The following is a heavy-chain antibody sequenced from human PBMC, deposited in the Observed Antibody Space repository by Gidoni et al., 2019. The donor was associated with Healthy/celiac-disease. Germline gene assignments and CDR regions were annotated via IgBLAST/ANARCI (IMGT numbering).Heavy chain of an antibody. CDR2: ISAYNGNT. J-gene: IGHJ4*02. CDR1: GYTFTSYG. Sequence: QVQLVQSGAEVKKPGASVKVSCKASGYTFTSYGISWVRQAPGQGLEWMGWISAYNGNTNYAQKLQGRVTMTTDTSTSTAYMELRSLRSDDTAVYYCARDTTTYYYGSGSYCYYWGQGTLVTVSS. D-gene: IGHD3-10*01. CDR3: ARDTTTYYYGSGSYCYY. V-gene: IGHV1-18*01.